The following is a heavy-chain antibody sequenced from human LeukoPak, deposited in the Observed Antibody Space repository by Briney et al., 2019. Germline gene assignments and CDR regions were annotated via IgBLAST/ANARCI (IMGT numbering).Heavy chain of an antibody. V-gene: IGHV3-9*01. CDR3: AKDDGDMTTVTTF. CDR1: GFTFDDYA. CDR2: ISWNSGSI. D-gene: IGHD4-17*01. J-gene: IGHJ4*02. Sequence: PGGSLRLSCAASGFTFDDYAMHWVRQAPGKGLEWVSGISWNSGSIGYADSVKGRFTISRDNAKNSLYLQMNSLRAEDTAVYYCAKDDGDMTTVTTFWGQGTLVTVSS.